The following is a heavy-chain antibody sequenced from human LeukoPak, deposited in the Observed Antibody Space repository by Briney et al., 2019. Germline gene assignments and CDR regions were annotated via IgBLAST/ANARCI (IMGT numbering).Heavy chain of an antibody. CDR3: ARDPPMRQQLVTYGMDV. D-gene: IGHD6-13*01. CDR1: GYTFTSYG. Sequence: GASVKVSCKASGYTFTSYGISWVRQAPGQGLEWMGWISAYNGNTNYAQKLQGRVTMTTDASTSTAYMELRSLRSGDTAVYYCARDPPMRQQLVTYGMDVWGQGTTVTVSS. J-gene: IGHJ6*02. V-gene: IGHV1-18*01. CDR2: ISAYNGNT.